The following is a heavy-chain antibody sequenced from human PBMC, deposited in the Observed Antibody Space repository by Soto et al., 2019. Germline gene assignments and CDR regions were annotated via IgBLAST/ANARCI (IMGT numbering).Heavy chain of an antibody. Sequence: QVQLVESGGGVVQPGRSLRLSCAASGFTFSSYAMHWVRQAPGKGLEWVAVISYDGSNKYYADSVKGRFTISRDNSKNTLYLQMNSTRAEDTAVYYSAVAGFYYYYGMDVWGQGTTVTVSS. CDR2: ISYDGSNK. J-gene: IGHJ6*02. CDR3: AVAGFYYYYGMDV. D-gene: IGHD6-19*01. V-gene: IGHV3-30-3*01. CDR1: GFTFSSYA.